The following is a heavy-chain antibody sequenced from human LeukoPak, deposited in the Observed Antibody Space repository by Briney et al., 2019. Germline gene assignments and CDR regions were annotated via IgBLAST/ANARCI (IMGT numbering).Heavy chain of an antibody. D-gene: IGHD2-2*02. Sequence: GGSLRLSCAASGFTFSSYWMSWVRQAPGKGLEWVANIKQDGSEKYYVDSVKSRFTISRDNAKSSLYLQMNNFRADDTAVYYCESRRDTADYRGQPTLVTASS. CDR3: ESRRDTADY. CDR1: GFTFSSYW. J-gene: IGHJ4*02. V-gene: IGHV3-7*01. CDR2: IKQDGSEK.